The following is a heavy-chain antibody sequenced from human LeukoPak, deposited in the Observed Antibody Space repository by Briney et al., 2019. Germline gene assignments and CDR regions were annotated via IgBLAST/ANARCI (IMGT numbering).Heavy chain of an antibody. V-gene: IGHV1-18*04. CDR2: ISAYNGNT. Sequence: ASVKVSCKASGYTFTSYGISWVRQAPGQGLEWMGWISAYNGNTNYAQKLQGRVTMTTDTSTSTAYMELRSLRSDDTAVYYCARDVDIVVVPAVMEYDAFDIWGQGTMVTVSS. CDR1: GYTFTSYG. CDR3: ARDVDIVVVPAVMEYDAFDI. J-gene: IGHJ3*02. D-gene: IGHD2-2*01.